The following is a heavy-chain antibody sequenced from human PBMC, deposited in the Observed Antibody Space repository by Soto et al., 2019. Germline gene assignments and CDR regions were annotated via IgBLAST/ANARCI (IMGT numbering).Heavy chain of an antibody. CDR3: AKDGEQQPRDFDY. CDR1: GITLSSYA. D-gene: IGHD6-13*01. V-gene: IGHV3-23*01. CDR2: VSDSGGSA. Sequence: GGSLRLSCAASGITLSSYAMSWVRQAPGKGLEWVSSVSDSGGSAYYADSVKGRFTVSRDNSKNTLYLQMNSLRAEDTAVYYCAKDGEQQPRDFDYWGQGTLVTVSS. J-gene: IGHJ4*02.